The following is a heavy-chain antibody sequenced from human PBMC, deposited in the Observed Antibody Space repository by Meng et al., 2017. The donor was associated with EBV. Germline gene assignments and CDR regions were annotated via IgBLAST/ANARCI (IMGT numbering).Heavy chain of an antibody. CDR1: GASVCGCPYH. V-gene: IGHV4-61*01. Sequence: HLQVPVPGLVRPSWTLARTCTVSGASVCGCPYHWSWIRQSPGKELEWIGYIYDGGTTIYNPSLKSRVTILVDASKNQFSLKLSSVTTADTAVYYCAKSRSSTPGVVDYWGQGTLVTVSS. J-gene: IGHJ4*02. CDR2: IYDGGTT. D-gene: IGHD3-10*01. CDR3: AKSRSSTPGVVDY.